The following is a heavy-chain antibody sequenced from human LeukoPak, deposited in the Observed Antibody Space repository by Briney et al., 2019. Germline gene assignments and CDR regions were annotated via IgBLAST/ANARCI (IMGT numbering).Heavy chain of an antibody. CDR3: ARHYGHDFWSGYYSPLDY. D-gene: IGHD3-3*01. V-gene: IGHV5-51*01. Sequence: GESLKISCKGSGYSFTSYWIGWVRQMPGKGLEWVGIVYPGDSDTRYSPSFQGQVTISADKSISTAYLQWSSLKASDTAMYYCARHYGHDFWSGYYSPLDYWGQGTLVTFSS. J-gene: IGHJ4*02. CDR2: VYPGDSDT. CDR1: GYSFTSYW.